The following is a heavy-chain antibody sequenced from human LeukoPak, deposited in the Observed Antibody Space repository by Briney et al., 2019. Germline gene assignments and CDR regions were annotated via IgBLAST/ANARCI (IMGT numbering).Heavy chain of an antibody. CDR1: GGSVSSYY. D-gene: IGHD5-24*01. CDR2: ISNRGST. J-gene: IGHJ3*02. CDR3: AKMTTRRDDAFDM. V-gene: IGHV4-59*02. Sequence: SETLSLTCTVSGGSVSSYYWSWIRQPPGKGLEWIGYISNRGSTNCNPPLKSRVTISVDTSKNQISLKLNSVTAADTAVYYCAKMTTRRDDAFDMWGQGTTVTVSS.